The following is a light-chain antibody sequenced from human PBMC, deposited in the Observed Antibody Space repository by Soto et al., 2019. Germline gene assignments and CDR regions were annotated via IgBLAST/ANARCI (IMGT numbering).Light chain of an antibody. Sequence: EIVLTQSPGTLSLSAGERATLSCRASQRISTSYLAWYQQKPGRAPRVLVYGTSTRATGIPSRFSGSGSGTDFTLTISRLEPEDFAVYYRQQYGDSPFTFGPGTKVDIK. CDR1: QRISTSY. CDR2: GTS. J-gene: IGKJ3*01. CDR3: QQYGDSPFT. V-gene: IGKV3-20*01.